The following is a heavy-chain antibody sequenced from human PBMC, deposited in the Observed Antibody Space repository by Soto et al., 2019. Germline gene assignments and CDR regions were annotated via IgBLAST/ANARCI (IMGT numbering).Heavy chain of an antibody. D-gene: IGHD2-15*01. CDR1: GFTFSNYA. J-gene: IGHJ4*02. V-gene: IGHV3-23*01. CDR3: AKDFAVVAATCNFDY. CDR2: ITISGGST. Sequence: PGGSLRLSCAASGFTFSNYAMSWVRQAPGKGLEWVSSITISGGSTYYADSVKGRFTISRDNSKNTLYLQMNSLRAEDTAVYYCAKDFAVVAATCNFDYWGQGTLVTVSS.